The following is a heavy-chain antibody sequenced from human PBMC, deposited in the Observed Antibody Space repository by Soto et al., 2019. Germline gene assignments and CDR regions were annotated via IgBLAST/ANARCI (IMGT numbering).Heavy chain of an antibody. CDR1: CYTFTSYG. V-gene: IGHV1-18*01. CDR3: ARGATAMEDY. J-gene: IGHJ4*02. D-gene: IGHD1-26*01. Sequence: SVEVSFKASCYTFTSYGVSWVRQAPGQGLEWMGWISAYNGNTNYAQKLQGRVTMTTDTSTSTAYMELRSLRSDDTAVYYCARGATAMEDYWGQGTLVTVSS. CDR2: ISAYNGNT.